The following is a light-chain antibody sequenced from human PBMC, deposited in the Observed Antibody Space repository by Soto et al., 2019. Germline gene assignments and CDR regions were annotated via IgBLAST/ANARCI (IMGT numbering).Light chain of an antibody. CDR2: AAS. CDR3: QQVNSYPRA. CDR1: QGISSY. Sequence: DIQLTQSPSFLSASVGDRVTITCRASQGISSYLAWYQQKPGKAPKLLIYAASTLQYGVPSRFSGSGSGTEFTLTHSSLKPEDFATYYCQQVNSYPRAFGQGTKVDIK. V-gene: IGKV1-9*01. J-gene: IGKJ1*01.